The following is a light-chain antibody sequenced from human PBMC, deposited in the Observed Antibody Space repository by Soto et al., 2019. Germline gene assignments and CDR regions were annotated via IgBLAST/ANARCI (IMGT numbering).Light chain of an antibody. Sequence: QAVVTQPPSVSGAPGQRVTISCTWSRSNIGAGYDVHWYQQLPGTAPKLLIYGNSNRPSGVPDRFSGSKSGTSASLAITGLQAEDEADYYCQSYDSSLSVYVFGTGTKVTVL. V-gene: IGLV1-40*01. J-gene: IGLJ1*01. CDR3: QSYDSSLSVYV. CDR2: GNS. CDR1: RSNIGAGYD.